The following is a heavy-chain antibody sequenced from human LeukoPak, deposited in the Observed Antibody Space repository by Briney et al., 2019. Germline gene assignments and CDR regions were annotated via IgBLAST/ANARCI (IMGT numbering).Heavy chain of an antibody. Sequence: SETLSLTCAVYGGSFSGYYWSWIRQPPGKGLEWIGEINHSGSTNYNPSLKSRVTISVDTSKNQFSLKLSSVTAADTAVYYCARGYHYSSGWSSLNWGQGTLVTVSS. CDR2: INHSGST. D-gene: IGHD6-19*01. V-gene: IGHV4-34*01. CDR1: GGSFSGYY. CDR3: ARGYHYSSGWSSLN. J-gene: IGHJ4*02.